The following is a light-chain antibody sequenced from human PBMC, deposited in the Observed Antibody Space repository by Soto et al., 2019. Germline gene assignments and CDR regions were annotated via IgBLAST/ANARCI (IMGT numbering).Light chain of an antibody. Sequence: QSVLTQPRSVSGSPGQSVTISCTGTSSDVGEYSYVSWYQQHPGKAPKLIIYDVTKRPSGVPDRFSGSKSGNTASLTISGLQAEDEADYFCCSYAGSYTSPYVFGTGTKVTVL. CDR3: CSYAGSYTSPYV. J-gene: IGLJ1*01. CDR1: SSDVGEYSY. CDR2: DVT. V-gene: IGLV2-11*02.